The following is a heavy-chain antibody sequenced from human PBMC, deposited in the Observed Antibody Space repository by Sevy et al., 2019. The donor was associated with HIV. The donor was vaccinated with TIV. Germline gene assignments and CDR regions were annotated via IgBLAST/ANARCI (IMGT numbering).Heavy chain of an antibody. D-gene: IGHD6-19*01. CDR2: IVVGSGNT. CDR3: AAEGIAVAGTRGFDY. CDR1: GFTFTSSA. V-gene: IGHV1-58*01. J-gene: IGHJ4*02. Sequence: ASVKVSCKASGFTFTSSAVQWVRQARGQRLEWIGWIVVGSGNTNYAQKFQERVTITRDMSTSTAYMELSSLRSEDTAVYYCAAEGIAVAGTRGFDYWGQGTLVTVSS.